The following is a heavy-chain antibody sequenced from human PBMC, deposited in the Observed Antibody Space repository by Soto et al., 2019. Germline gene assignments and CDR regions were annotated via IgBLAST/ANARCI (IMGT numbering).Heavy chain of an antibody. CDR1: GGSFSGYY. J-gene: IGHJ4*02. D-gene: IGHD3-10*01. CDR2: INHIGST. CDR3: ARGRKVRGVKPYYFDY. V-gene: IGHV4-34*01. Sequence: QVQLQQWGAGLLKPSETLSLTCAVYGGSFSGYYWSWIRQPPGKGLEWIGEINHIGSTNYNPSLNSRVTISVDTSKNQFSLKLSSVTAADTAVYYCARGRKVRGVKPYYFDYWGQGTLVTVSS.